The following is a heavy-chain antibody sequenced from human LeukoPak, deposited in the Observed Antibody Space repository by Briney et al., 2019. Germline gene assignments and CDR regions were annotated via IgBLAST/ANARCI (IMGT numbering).Heavy chain of an antibody. J-gene: IGHJ6*02. V-gene: IGHV3-21*06. CDR1: GFTFSSYS. CDR2: ISGSGGST. D-gene: IGHD5-12*01. Sequence: GGSLRLSCAASGFTFSSYSMNWVRQAPGKGLEWVSAISGSGGSTYYADSVKGRFTISRDNAKNSLFLQMDSPRADDTAVYYCARGEVATTYYYGMDVWGQGTTVTVSS. CDR3: ARGEVATTYYYGMDV.